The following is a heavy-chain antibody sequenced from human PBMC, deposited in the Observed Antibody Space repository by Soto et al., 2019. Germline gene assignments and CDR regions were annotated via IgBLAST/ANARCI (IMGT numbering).Heavy chain of an antibody. Sequence: GESLKISCKGSGYSFTSYWIGWVRQMPGKGLEWMGIIYPGDSDTRYSPSFQGQVTISADRSISTAYLQWSSLKASDTAMYYCARHFCSSTSCRSDYGMDVWGQGTTVTV. CDR1: GYSFTSYW. V-gene: IGHV5-51*01. J-gene: IGHJ6*02. CDR3: ARHFCSSTSCRSDYGMDV. D-gene: IGHD2-2*01. CDR2: IYPGDSDT.